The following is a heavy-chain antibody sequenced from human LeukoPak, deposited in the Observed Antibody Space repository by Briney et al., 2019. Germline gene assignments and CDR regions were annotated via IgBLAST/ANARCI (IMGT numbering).Heavy chain of an antibody. CDR2: IYYSGST. CDR3: ARGDGPTTVDY. CDR1: GGSISSYY. V-gene: IGHV4-59*01. J-gene: IGHJ4*02. Sequence: SETLSLTCTVSGGSISSYYWSWIRQPPGKGLEWIGYIYYSGSTNHNPSLKSRVTISVDTSKNQFSLKLSSVTAADTAVYYCARGDGPTTVDYWGQGTLVTVSS. D-gene: IGHD5-24*01.